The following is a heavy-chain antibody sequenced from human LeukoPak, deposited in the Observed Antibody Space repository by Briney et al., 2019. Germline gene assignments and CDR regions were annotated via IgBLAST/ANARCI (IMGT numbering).Heavy chain of an antibody. J-gene: IGHJ5*02. D-gene: IGHD6-13*01. V-gene: IGHV3-30*02. CDR2: IRYDGSNK. CDR1: GFTFSSYG. Sequence: GGSLRLSCAASGFTFSSYGMHWVRQAPGKGLEWVAFIRYDGSNKYYADSVKGRFTISRDNSKNTLYLQMNSLRAEDTAVYYCARGQQVSLSWFDPWGQGTLVTVSS. CDR3: ARGQQVSLSWFDP.